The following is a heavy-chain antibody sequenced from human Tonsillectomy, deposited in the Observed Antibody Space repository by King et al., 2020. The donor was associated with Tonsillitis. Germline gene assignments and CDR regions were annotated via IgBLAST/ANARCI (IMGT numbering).Heavy chain of an antibody. J-gene: IGHJ4*02. V-gene: IGHV3-30*01. CDR2: ISYDGSNK. CDR1: GFTFSSYA. Sequence: VQLVESGGGVVQPGRSLRLSCAASGFTFSSYAMHWVRQAPGKGLEWMAVISYDGSNKYYADSVKGRFTISRDNSKNTLYLQMNSLGAEDTAVYFCARSGGYEWWSFDYWGQGTLVTVSS. D-gene: IGHD5-12*01. CDR3: ARSGGYEWWSFDY.